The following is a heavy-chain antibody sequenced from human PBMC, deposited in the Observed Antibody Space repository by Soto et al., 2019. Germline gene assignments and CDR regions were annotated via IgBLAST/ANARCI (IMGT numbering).Heavy chain of an antibody. CDR2: ISHLENT. J-gene: IGHJ4*02. V-gene: IGHV4-30-2*06. Sequence: SETLSLTCTVSGASISYGGFSWSWIRQSPGKGLEWIGYISHLENTYLHPSFKSRLTMSIDRTRNQFSLKLSSVTAADMAVYYCARGGGYVSFDDSGQGVLVSVSS. CDR3: ARGGGYVSFDD. CDR1: GASISYGGFS. D-gene: IGHD5-12*01.